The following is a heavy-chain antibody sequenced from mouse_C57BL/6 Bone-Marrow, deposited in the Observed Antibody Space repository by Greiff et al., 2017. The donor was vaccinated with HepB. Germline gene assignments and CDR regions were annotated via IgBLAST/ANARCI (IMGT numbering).Heavy chain of an antibody. CDR3: ARASTVVARRAMDY. Sequence: EVKLVESGGGLVKPGGSLKLSCAASGFTFSSYAMSWVRQTPEKRLEWVATISDGGSYTYYPDNVKGRFTISRDNAKNNLYLQMSHLKSEDTAMYYCARASTVVARRAMDYWGQGTSVTVSS. CDR2: ISDGGSYT. CDR1: GFTFSSYA. D-gene: IGHD1-1*01. J-gene: IGHJ4*01. V-gene: IGHV5-4*03.